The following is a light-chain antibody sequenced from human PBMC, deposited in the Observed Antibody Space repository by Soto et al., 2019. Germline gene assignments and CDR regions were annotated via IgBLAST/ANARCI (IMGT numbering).Light chain of an antibody. CDR2: GAS. J-gene: IGKJ2*01. CDR1: QSVSSSY. Sequence: EIVLTQSPGTLSLSPGERATLSCRASQSVSSSYLAWYQQKPGPAPRLLIYGASSRATGIPDRFSGGGSGTDFALTISRLGPEDFAVYYCQRYGSSRPYTFGQGTKVEIK. CDR3: QRYGSSRPYT. V-gene: IGKV3-20*01.